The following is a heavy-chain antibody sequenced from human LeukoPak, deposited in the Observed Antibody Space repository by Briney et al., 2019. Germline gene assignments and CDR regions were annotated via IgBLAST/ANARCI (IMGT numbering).Heavy chain of an antibody. CDR2: IYYSGST. V-gene: IGHV4-39*07. J-gene: IGHJ4*02. Sequence: SETLSLTCTVSGGSISSSSYYWGWIRQPPGKGLEWIGSIYYSGSTYYNPSLKSRVTISVDTSKNQFSLKLSSVTAADTAIYYCARDQDYYGSGSYGPDHWGQGTLVTVSS. CDR3: ARDQDYYGSGSYGPDH. D-gene: IGHD3-10*01. CDR1: GGSISSSSYY.